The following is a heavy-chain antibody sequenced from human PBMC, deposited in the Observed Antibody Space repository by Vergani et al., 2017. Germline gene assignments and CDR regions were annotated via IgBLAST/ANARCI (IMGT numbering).Heavy chain of an antibody. CDR2: ISGSGGST. V-gene: IGHV3-23*01. J-gene: IGHJ4*02. Sequence: EVQLLESGGGLVQPGGSLRLSCAASGFTFSSYAMSWVRQAPGKGLEWVSAISGSGGSTYYADSVKGRFTISRDNSKTTLYLQMNSLRAEDTAVDYCAKAPLTYSGYDGGDFDYWGQGTLVTVSS. CDR3: AKAPLTYSGYDGGDFDY. D-gene: IGHD5-12*01. CDR1: GFTFSSYA.